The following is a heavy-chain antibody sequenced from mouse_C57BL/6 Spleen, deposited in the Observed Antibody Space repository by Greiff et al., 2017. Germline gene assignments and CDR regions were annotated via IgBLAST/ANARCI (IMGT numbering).Heavy chain of an antibody. J-gene: IGHJ4*01. CDR3: ARDGGYYGEGAMDY. CDR1: GYAFSSSW. V-gene: IGHV1-82*01. D-gene: IGHD1-1*01. CDR2: IYPGDGDT. Sequence: VQLQQPGPELVKPGASVKISCKASGYAFSSSWMTWVKQRPGKGLEWIGRIYPGDGDTNYNGKFKGKATLTADKSSSTAYMQLSSLTSEDSAVYFCARDGGYYGEGAMDYWGQGTSVTVSS.